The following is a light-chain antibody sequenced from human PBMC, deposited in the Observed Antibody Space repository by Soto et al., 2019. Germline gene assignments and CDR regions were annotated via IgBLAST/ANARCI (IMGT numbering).Light chain of an antibody. CDR1: RSDVGGYNF. J-gene: IGLJ1*01. CDR3: ISYTTSSTYV. Sequence: QSVLTQPASVSGSPGQSIAISCTGTRSDVGGYNFVSWYQQHPGNAPKLILYDVTNRPSGVSDRFSGSKSGNTASLTISGLQADNEADYYCISYTTSSTYVFGTGTKLTVL. V-gene: IGLV2-14*01. CDR2: DVT.